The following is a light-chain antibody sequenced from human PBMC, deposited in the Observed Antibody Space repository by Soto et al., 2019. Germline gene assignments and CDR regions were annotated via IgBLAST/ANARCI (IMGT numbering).Light chain of an antibody. Sequence: EIVMTQSPATLSVSPGERATLSGRASQSVNSNLAWYQQKPGQAPRLLIYGASTRATGVPARFSGSGSGTYFIFTVSSLQSEDFAVYFCQQYTNCPTFGQGTKVEIK. V-gene: IGKV3-15*01. J-gene: IGKJ1*01. CDR3: QQYTNCPT. CDR2: GAS. CDR1: QSVNSN.